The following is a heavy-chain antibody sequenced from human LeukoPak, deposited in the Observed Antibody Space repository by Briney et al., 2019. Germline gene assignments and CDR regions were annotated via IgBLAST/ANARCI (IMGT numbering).Heavy chain of an antibody. Sequence: ASETLSLTCTVSGGSISSGGYYWSWIRQHPGKGLEWIGNIYYSGSTYYNPSLKSRVTISVDTSKNQFSLKLSSVTAADTAVYYCARQHPRSYYYDSSGTHFDYWGQGTLVTVSS. V-gene: IGHV4-31*03. CDR1: GGSISSGGYY. CDR2: IYYSGST. D-gene: IGHD3-22*01. CDR3: ARQHPRSYYYDSSGTHFDY. J-gene: IGHJ4*02.